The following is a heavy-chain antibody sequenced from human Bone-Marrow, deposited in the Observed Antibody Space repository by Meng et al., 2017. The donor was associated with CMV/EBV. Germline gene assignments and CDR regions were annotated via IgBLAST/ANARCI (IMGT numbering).Heavy chain of an antibody. CDR3: ARNLKAVALDY. Sequence: GESLKISCAASGFTFSNAWMSWVRQAPGKGLEWVANIKQDGSEKYYVDSVKGRFTISRDNAKNSLYLQMNSLRAEDTAVYYCARNLKAVALDYWGQGTLVTVSS. CDR1: GFTFSNAW. V-gene: IGHV3-7*01. CDR2: IKQDGSEK. D-gene: IGHD6-19*01. J-gene: IGHJ4*02.